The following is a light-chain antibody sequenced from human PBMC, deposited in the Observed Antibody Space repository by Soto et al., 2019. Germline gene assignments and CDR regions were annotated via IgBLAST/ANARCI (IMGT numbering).Light chain of an antibody. CDR2: DAS. CDR3: QQRSNWPLT. Sequence: EIVLTQSPATLSXXPGERATLSCRASQSVSSYLAWYQQKPGQAPRLLIYDASNRATGIPARFSGSGSGTDFTLTISSLEPEDFAVYYCQQRSNWPLTFGGGTKVEIK. CDR1: QSVSSY. V-gene: IGKV3-11*01. J-gene: IGKJ4*01.